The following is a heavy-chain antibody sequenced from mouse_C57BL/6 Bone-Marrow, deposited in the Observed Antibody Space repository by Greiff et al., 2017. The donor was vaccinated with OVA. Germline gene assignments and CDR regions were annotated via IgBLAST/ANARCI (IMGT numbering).Heavy chain of an antibody. CDR2: INPGSGGT. V-gene: IGHV1-54*01. Sequence: QVQLQQSGAELVRPGTSVKVSCKASGYAFTNYLIEWVKQRPGQGLEWIGVINPGSGGTNYNEKFKGKATLTADKSSSTAYMQLSSLTSEDSAVYFCARDYYDSSPWFAYWGQGTLVTVSA. D-gene: IGHD1-1*01. J-gene: IGHJ3*01. CDR3: ARDYYDSSPWFAY. CDR1: GYAFTNYL.